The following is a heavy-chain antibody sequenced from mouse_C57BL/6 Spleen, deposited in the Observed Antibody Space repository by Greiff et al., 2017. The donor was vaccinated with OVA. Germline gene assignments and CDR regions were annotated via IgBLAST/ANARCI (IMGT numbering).Heavy chain of an antibody. V-gene: IGHV5-6*01. Sequence: EVKVVESGGDLVKPGGSLKLSCAASGFTFSSYGMSWVRQTPDKRLEWVATISSGGSYTYYPDSVKGRFTISRDNAKNTLYLQMSSLKSEDTAMYYCARLPITTVVATDWYFDVGGTGTTVTVSS. D-gene: IGHD1-1*01. J-gene: IGHJ1*03. CDR1: GFTFSSYG. CDR2: ISSGGSYT. CDR3: ARLPITTVVATDWYFDV.